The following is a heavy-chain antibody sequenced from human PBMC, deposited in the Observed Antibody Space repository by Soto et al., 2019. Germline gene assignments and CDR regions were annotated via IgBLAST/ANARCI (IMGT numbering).Heavy chain of an antibody. CDR3: ARLASGWQYYYFDF. J-gene: IGHJ2*01. CDR2: INHSGST. CDR1: GESFCPYF. D-gene: IGHD6-19*01. Sequence: SETMSLTCAVYGESFCPYFWNWIRQPPGKGLEWIGEINHSGSTNYNPSLTRRATLSVDTSKNQVSLKLTSVTAADTAVYYCARLASGWQYYYFDFYGRGNPVTVSS. V-gene: IGHV4-34*01.